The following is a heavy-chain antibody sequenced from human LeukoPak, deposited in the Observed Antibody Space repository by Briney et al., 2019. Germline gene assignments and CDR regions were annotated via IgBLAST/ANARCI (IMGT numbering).Heavy chain of an antibody. Sequence: ASVKVSCKASGGTFSSYAISWVRQATGQGLEWMGWMNPNSGNTGYAQKFQGRVTMTRNTSISTAYMELSSLRSDDTAVYYCARVSDFWSAYYIYWGQGTLVTVSS. V-gene: IGHV1-8*02. CDR1: GGTFSSYA. D-gene: IGHD3-3*01. CDR2: MNPNSGNT. J-gene: IGHJ4*02. CDR3: ARVSDFWSAYYIY.